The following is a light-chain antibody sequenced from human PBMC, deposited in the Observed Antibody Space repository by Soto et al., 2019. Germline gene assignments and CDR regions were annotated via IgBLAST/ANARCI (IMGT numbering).Light chain of an antibody. V-gene: IGKV3-15*01. CDR2: GAS. Sequence: EIVLTPSPATLSVSPVERVTLSCRASQSVDISLAWYQQKPGQAPRLLIYGASTRATDMPGTFSGRGSGTEFTLTISSLRPEDFAVYYCQQYRSWPRTFGQGTKVDIK. CDR3: QQYRSWPRT. CDR1: QSVDIS. J-gene: IGKJ1*01.